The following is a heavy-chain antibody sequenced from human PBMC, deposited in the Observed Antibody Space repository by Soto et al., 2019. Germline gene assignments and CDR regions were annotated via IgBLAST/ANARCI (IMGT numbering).Heavy chain of an antibody. D-gene: IGHD3-9*01. CDR1: GFTFSTYG. J-gene: IGHJ5*02. CDR3: AKKRGYILTGYYRGTQNT. V-gene: IGHV3-30*18. Sequence: GGSLRLSCEASGFTFSTYGMHWVRQAPGKGLEWVAIISYEENTRYYAESLKGRFTISRDNSKNTLYLQMNSLIAEDTAVYYCAKKRGYILTGYYRGTQNTWGQGT. CDR2: ISYEENTR.